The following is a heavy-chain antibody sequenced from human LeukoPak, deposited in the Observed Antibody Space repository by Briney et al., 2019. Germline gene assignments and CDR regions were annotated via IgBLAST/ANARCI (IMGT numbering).Heavy chain of an antibody. V-gene: IGHV3-7*01. J-gene: IGHJ4*02. D-gene: IGHD3-10*01. Sequence: PGGSLRLSCAASGFTVSRNYMSWVRQAPGKGLEWVANIKQDGSEKYYVDSVKGRFTISRDNAKNSLYLQMNSLRAEDTAVYYCARVMVRGVGVYYFDYWGQGTLVTVSS. CDR3: ARVMVRGVGVYYFDY. CDR2: IKQDGSEK. CDR1: GFTVSRNY.